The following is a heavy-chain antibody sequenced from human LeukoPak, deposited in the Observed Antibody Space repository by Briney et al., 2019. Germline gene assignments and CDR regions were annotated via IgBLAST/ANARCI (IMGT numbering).Heavy chain of an antibody. CDR2: ISGSGGST. Sequence: GGSLRLSCAASGFTFSSYGMHWVRQAPGKGLEWVSAISGSGGSTYYADSVKGRFTISRDNSKNTLYLQMNSLRAEDTAVYYCAKDRGSGPFDYWGQGTLVTVSS. CDR3: AKDRGSGPFDY. D-gene: IGHD3-10*01. CDR1: GFTFSSYG. V-gene: IGHV3-23*01. J-gene: IGHJ4*02.